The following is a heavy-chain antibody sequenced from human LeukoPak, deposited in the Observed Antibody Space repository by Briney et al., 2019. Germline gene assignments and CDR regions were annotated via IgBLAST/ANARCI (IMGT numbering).Heavy chain of an antibody. CDR2: IYYSGST. D-gene: IGHD3-9*01. Sequence: PSETLSLTCTVSGGSISSYYWIWIRQPPGKGLEWIGYIYYSGSTNYNPSLKSRVTISVDTSKNQFSLKLSSVTAADTAVYYCARYYDILTGYHGFDYWGQGTLVTVSS. V-gene: IGHV4-59*01. J-gene: IGHJ4*02. CDR1: GGSISSYY. CDR3: ARYYDILTGYHGFDY.